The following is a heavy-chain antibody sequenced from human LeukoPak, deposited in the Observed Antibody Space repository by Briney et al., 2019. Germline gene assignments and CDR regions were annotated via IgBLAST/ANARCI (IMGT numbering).Heavy chain of an antibody. J-gene: IGHJ4*02. Sequence: GGSLRLSCAASGFTVSSNYMSWVRQAPGKGLEWVSVIYSGGSTYYADSVKGRFTISRDNSKNTLYLQMNSLRAEDTAVYYCAKSASSSSLLDYWGQGTLVTVSS. CDR3: AKSASSSSLLDY. V-gene: IGHV3-66*01. D-gene: IGHD6-6*01. CDR1: GFTVSSNY. CDR2: IYSGGST.